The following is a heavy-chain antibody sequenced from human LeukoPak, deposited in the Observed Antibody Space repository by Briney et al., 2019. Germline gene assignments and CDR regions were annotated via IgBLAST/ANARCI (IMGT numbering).Heavy chain of an antibody. CDR2: IYYSGST. Sequence: SETLSLTCTVSGGSISSYYWSWIRQPPGMGLEWIGYIYYSGSTNYNPSLKSRVTISVDTSKNQFSLNLKSVTAADTAVYYCARGKGYFDYWGQGTLVTVSS. J-gene: IGHJ4*02. CDR1: GGSISSYY. CDR3: ARGKGYFDY. V-gene: IGHV4-59*01.